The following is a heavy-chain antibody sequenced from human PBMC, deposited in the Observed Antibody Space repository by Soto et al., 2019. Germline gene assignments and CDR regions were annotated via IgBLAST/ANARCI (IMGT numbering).Heavy chain of an antibody. CDR3: AFDLWSGERYHDMDV. CDR1: GFTFSSYE. V-gene: IGHV3-48*03. Sequence: GGPLRLSCAASGFTFSSYEMNWVRQAPGKGLEWISHISSSGSSIYYADSVKGRFIISRDNAKKSLYLQMHSLRAEDTAVYFCAFDLWSGERYHDMDVWGQGTTVTVSS. D-gene: IGHD3-3*01. J-gene: IGHJ6*02. CDR2: ISSSGSSI.